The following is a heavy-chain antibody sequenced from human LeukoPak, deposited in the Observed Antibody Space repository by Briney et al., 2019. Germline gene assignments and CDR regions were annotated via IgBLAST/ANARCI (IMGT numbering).Heavy chain of an antibody. Sequence: SETLSLTWTVSGGSISSGDYYWSWIRQPPGKGLEWIGYIYYSGSTYYNPSLKSRVTISVDTSKNQFSLKLSSVTAADTAVYYCAREGGYCSGGSCPRGYWGQGTLVTVSS. CDR3: AREGGYCSGGSCPRGY. D-gene: IGHD2-15*01. CDR1: GGSISSGDYY. CDR2: IYYSGST. J-gene: IGHJ4*02. V-gene: IGHV4-30-4*08.